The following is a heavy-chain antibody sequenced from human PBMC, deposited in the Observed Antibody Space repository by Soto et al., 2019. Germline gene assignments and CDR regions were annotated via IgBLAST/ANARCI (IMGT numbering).Heavy chain of an antibody. CDR3: ARELAAAGSFDY. V-gene: IGHV3-48*03. Sequence: EVQLVESGGDLVQPGGSLRLSCAASGFTFSRYEMNWVRQAPGKGLEWISYISTSGSTIYYADSVKGRFTISRDNAKNSLYLQMNSLRAEDTAVYYCARELAAAGSFDYWGQGNLVTVSS. CDR1: GFTFSRYE. CDR2: ISTSGSTI. J-gene: IGHJ4*02. D-gene: IGHD6-13*01.